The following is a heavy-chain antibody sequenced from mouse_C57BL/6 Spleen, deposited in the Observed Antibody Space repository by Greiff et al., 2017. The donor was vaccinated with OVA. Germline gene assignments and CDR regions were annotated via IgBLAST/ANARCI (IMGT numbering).Heavy chain of an antibody. CDR2: FYPGSGSI. V-gene: IGHV1-62-2*01. Sequence: VKLMESGAELVKPGASVKLSCKASGYTFTEYTIHWVKQRSGQGLEWIGWFYPGSGSIKYNEKFKDKATLTADKSSSTVYMELSRLTSEDSAVYFCARHEAARAYFDYWGQGTTLTVSS. J-gene: IGHJ2*01. CDR3: ARHEAARAYFDY. CDR1: GYTFTEYT.